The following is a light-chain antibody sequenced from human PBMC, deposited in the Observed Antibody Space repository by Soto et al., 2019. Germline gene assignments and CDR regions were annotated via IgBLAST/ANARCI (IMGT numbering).Light chain of an antibody. CDR2: DAS. J-gene: IGKJ5*01. V-gene: IGKV3-11*01. CDR3: QQRSNWPLIT. CDR1: QSVSSY. Sequence: EIVLTQSPATLSLSPGERATLSCRASQSVSSYLAWYQQKPGQAPRLLIYDASNRATGIRVRFSGSGSGTDFTLTISSLEPEYFAVYYCQQRSNWPLITFGQGTRLEI.